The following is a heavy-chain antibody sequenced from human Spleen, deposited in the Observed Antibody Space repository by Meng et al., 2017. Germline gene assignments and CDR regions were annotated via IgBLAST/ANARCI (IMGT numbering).Heavy chain of an antibody. D-gene: IGHD3-3*01. CDR3: ARERITIFGVDIYYYYYGMDV. CDR2: IYYSGST. J-gene: IGHJ6*02. V-gene: IGHV4-59*01. Sequence: GSLRLSCTVSGGSISSYYWSWIRQPPGKGLEWIGYIYYSGSTNYNPSLKSRVTMTRNTSISTAYMELSSLRSEDTAVYYCARERITIFGVDIYYYYYGMDVWGQGTTVTVSS. CDR1: GGSISSYY.